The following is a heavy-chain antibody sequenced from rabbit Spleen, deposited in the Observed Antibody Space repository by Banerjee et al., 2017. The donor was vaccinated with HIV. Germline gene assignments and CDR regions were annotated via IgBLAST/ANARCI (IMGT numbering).Heavy chain of an antibody. J-gene: IGHJ3*01. V-gene: IGHV1S40*01. D-gene: IGHD7-1*01. Sequence: QSLEESGGDLVKPGASLTLTCIASGVSFSGDSYMCWVRQAPGKGLEWIACIDTGSSGFTYFASWAKGRFTISKTSSTTVTLQMTSLTAADTATYFCARFYAGYGDFGHAAMWGQGTLVTVS. CDR2: IDTGSSGFT. CDR3: ARFYAGYGDFGHAAM. CDR1: GVSFSGDSY.